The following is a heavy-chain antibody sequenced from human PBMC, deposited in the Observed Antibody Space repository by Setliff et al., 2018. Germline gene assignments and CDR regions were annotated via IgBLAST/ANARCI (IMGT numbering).Heavy chain of an antibody. CDR1: GLSYTNDW. CDR3: ARDRTPYCHTPNCPEDCDL. Sequence: GGSLRLSCTASGLSYTNDWVSWFRQAPGEGLQWVSYITSSGSATTYADSVKGRFLISRDNAKNSLYLQMNSLRAEDTAIYYCARDRTPYCHTPNCPEDCDLWGQGTLVTVSS. J-gene: IGHJ5*02. CDR2: ITSSGSAT. D-gene: IGHD2-21*01. V-gene: IGHV3-48*03.